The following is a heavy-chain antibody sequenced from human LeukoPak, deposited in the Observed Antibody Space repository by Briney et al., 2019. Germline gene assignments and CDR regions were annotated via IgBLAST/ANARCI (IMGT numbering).Heavy chain of an antibody. J-gene: IGHJ4*02. Sequence: KPSETLSLTCAVCGGSFSGYYWSWIRQPPGKGLEWIGEINHSGSTNYNPSLKSRVTISVDTSKNQFSLKLSSVTAADTAVYYCARGIQVRVTTTGHPHFDYWGQGTLVTVSS. CDR1: GGSFSGYY. CDR3: ARGIQVRVTTTGHPHFDY. D-gene: IGHD4-17*01. V-gene: IGHV4-34*01. CDR2: INHSGST.